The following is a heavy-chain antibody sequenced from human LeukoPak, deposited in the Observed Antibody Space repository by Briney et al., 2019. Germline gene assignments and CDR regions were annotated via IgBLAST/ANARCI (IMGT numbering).Heavy chain of an antibody. CDR3: AKVWVKSVRESIAARRPRGGPYYYGMDV. D-gene: IGHD6-6*01. CDR2: ISYDGSNK. Sequence: PGGSLRLSCAASGFTFSSYGMHWVRQAPGKGLEWVAVISYDGSNKYYADSVKGRFTISRDNSKNTLYLQMNSLRAEDTAVYYCAKVWVKSVRESIAARRPRGGPYYYGMDVWGQGTTVTVSS. CDR1: GFTFSSYG. J-gene: IGHJ6*02. V-gene: IGHV3-30*18.